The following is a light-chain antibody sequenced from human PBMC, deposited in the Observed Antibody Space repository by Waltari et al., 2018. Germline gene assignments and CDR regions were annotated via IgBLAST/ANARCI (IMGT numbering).Light chain of an antibody. CDR2: EAS. Sequence: EIVMTQSPATLSVSPGERATLSCRASQSVTSNLAWYQQKPGQPPRLLIYEASTRATGISARFSGSGSGTEFTLTISSLQSEDFAVYYCQQYNRWPPITFGQGTRLEIK. CDR1: QSVTSN. J-gene: IGKJ5*01. CDR3: QQYNRWPPIT. V-gene: IGKV3-15*01.